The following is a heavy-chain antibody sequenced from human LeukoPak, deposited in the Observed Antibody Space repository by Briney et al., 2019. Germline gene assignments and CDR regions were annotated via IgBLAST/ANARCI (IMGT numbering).Heavy chain of an antibody. J-gene: IGHJ4*02. CDR2: ISWNSRSI. CDR3: ARDRYDSSGYCYDY. V-gene: IGHV3-9*01. D-gene: IGHD3-22*01. Sequence: GGSLRLSCAASGFTFDDYGMHWVRQAPGKGLEWVSGISWNSRSIGYGDSVKGRFTISRDNAKNSLYLQMNSLRAEDTAVYYCARDRYDSSGYCYDYWGQGTLVTVSS. CDR1: GFTFDDYG.